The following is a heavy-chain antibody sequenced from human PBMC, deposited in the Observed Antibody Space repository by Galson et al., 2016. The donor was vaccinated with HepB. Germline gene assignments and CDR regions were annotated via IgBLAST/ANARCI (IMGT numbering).Heavy chain of an antibody. CDR1: GLTVSGDY. Sequence: SLRLSCAVSGLTVSGDYMSWVRQAPGKGLEWVSVLYRDGSTYYADSVEGRFTISRDNSRNTLYLQMNSLRAEDTAVYYCARNMYGAATNYIGDVFDIWGQGTMVTVSS. CDR2: LYRDGST. V-gene: IGHV3-53*01. D-gene: IGHD3-10*01. CDR3: ARNMYGAATNYIGDVFDI. J-gene: IGHJ3*02.